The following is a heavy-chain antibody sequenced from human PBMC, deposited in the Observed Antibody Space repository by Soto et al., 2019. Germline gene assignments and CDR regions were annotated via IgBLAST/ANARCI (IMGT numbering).Heavy chain of an antibody. J-gene: IGHJ4*02. D-gene: IGHD3-3*01. CDR3: AKDIYDFWSAPSPAGY. Sequence: EVQLLESGGGLVQPGGSLRLSCAASGFTFSSYVMSWVRQAPGKGLEWVSAISGSGGSTYYADSVKGRFTISRDNSKNTLYLQMNSLRAEDTAVYYCAKDIYDFWSAPSPAGYWGQGTLVTVSS. CDR2: ISGSGGST. V-gene: IGHV3-23*01. CDR1: GFTFSSYV.